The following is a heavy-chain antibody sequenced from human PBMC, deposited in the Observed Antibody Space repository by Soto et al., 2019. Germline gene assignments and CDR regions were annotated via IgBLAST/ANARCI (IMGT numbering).Heavy chain of an antibody. CDR1: GYTFTSYG. CDR2: ISAYNGNT. J-gene: IGHJ6*02. Sequence: ASVKVSCKASGYTFTSYGISWVRQAPGQGLEWMGWISAYNGNTNYAQKLQGRVTMTTDTSTSTAYMELRSLGSDDTAVYYCAREELGYCSGGSCYPHYYYGMDVWGQGTTVTVSS. CDR3: AREELGYCSGGSCYPHYYYGMDV. D-gene: IGHD2-15*01. V-gene: IGHV1-18*01.